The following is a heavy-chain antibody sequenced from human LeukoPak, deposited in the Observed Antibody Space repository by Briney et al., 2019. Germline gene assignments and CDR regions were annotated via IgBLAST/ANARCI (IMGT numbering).Heavy chain of an antibody. Sequence: SETLSLTCTVSNGSISSHYWSWIRQPPGKGLEWIGLIYSSGYTNYNPSLKSRVAISVDTSRNQFSLKLSSATAADTAVYYCARNERRAQKDTYYAYFYYMDVWGKGSTVTVSS. CDR3: ARNERRAQKDTYYAYFYYMDV. CDR2: IYSSGYT. CDR1: NGSISSHY. J-gene: IGHJ6*03. V-gene: IGHV4-59*11. D-gene: IGHD2-15*01.